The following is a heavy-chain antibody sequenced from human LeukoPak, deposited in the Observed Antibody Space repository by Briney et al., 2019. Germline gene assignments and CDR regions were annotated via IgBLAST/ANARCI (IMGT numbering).Heavy chain of an antibody. Sequence: GGSLRLSCAASGFTFSNAWMSWVRQAPGKGLEWVAVIYSGGSTNYADSVKGRFTISRDNSKNKLYLLMNSLRAEDTAVYYCAIRKSGNAIDYWGQGTLVTVSS. CDR2: IYSGGST. CDR1: GFTFSNAW. J-gene: IGHJ4*02. V-gene: IGHV3-66*01. D-gene: IGHD5-12*01. CDR3: AIRKSGNAIDY.